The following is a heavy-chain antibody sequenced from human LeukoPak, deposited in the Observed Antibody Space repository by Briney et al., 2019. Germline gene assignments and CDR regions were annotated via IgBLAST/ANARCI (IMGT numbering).Heavy chain of an antibody. Sequence: ASVKASCKASGYTFTNYGISWVRQAPGQGLEWMGWISAYNGNTDYAQKLQGRVTVTTDTSTRTVYMELRSLRSDDTAVYYCARMIGDYGWFDPWGQGTLVTVSS. CDR1: GYTFTNYG. D-gene: IGHD4-17*01. V-gene: IGHV1-18*01. J-gene: IGHJ5*02. CDR3: ARMIGDYGWFDP. CDR2: ISAYNGNT.